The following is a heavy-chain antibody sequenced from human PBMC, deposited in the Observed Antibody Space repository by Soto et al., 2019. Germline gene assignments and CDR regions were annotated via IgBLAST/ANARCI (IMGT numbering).Heavy chain of an antibody. V-gene: IGHV3-21*01. D-gene: IGHD3-10*01. Sequence: GGSLRLSCAASGFTFSTYTMNWVRQTPGKGLEWVSSISSGGSYIFYADSVKGRFTISRDNAKNSLYLQMSSLRSEDTALYYCARAHYYVSGSLSDYWGQGTLVTVS. CDR3: ARAHYYVSGSLSDY. CDR2: ISSGGSYI. CDR1: GFTFSTYT. J-gene: IGHJ4*02.